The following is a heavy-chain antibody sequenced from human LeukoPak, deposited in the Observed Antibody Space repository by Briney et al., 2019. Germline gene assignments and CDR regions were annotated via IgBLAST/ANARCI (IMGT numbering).Heavy chain of an antibody. V-gene: IGHV3-30*18. Sequence: PGGSLRLPCAASGFTFSSYGMHWDRQAPGKGLEWVAVISYDGGNKYYADSVKGRFTISRDNPKNTLYLQMNSLRAEDTAVFYCAKDHAYYYYDSSGYYDYWGQGTLVTVSS. J-gene: IGHJ4*02. CDR1: GFTFSSYG. D-gene: IGHD3-22*01. CDR3: AKDHAYYYYDSSGYYDY. CDR2: ISYDGGNK.